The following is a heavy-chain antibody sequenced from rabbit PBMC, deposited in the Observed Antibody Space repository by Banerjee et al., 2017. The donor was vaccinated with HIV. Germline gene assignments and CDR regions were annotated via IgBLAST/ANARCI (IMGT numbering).Heavy chain of an antibody. J-gene: IGHJ4*01. CDR3: ARDPGAFGGLPL. CDR2: IYTGSGAT. CDR1: GLDFSSSFW. Sequence: QQQLEESGGGLVKPGGSLTLTCKASGLDFSSSFWICWVRQAPGKGLEWVGCIYTGSGATYYANWVNGRFTISRSTSLNTVDLKVTSLTAADTATYFCARDPGAFGGLPLWGPGTLVTVS. D-gene: IGHD5-1*01. V-gene: IGHV1S43*01.